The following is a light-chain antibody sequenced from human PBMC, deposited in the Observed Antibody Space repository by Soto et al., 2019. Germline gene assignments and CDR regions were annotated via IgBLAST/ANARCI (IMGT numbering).Light chain of an antibody. Sequence: QSALTQPASVSGSPGQSITISCTGTSSDVGSYNLVSWYQQHPGKAPKLMIYEGSKRPSGVSNRFSGSKSGNTASLTISGLQAEDEADYYSCSYAGSSTVFGTGTKVPVL. J-gene: IGLJ1*01. CDR3: CSYAGSSTV. CDR1: SSDVGSYNL. V-gene: IGLV2-23*03. CDR2: EGS.